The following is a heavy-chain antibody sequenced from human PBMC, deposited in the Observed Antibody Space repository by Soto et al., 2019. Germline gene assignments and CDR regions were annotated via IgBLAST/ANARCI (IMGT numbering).Heavy chain of an antibody. CDR2: ISGSGGST. D-gene: IGHD3-10*01. J-gene: IGHJ6*02. V-gene: IGHV3-23*01. CDR3: AKGGFGGSGSYYDIYYYYGMDV. CDR1: GVTFCSYA. Sequence: GGSPRLCCAASGVTFCSYAMSWVRQEPGKGLEWVSAISGSGGSTYYADSVKGRFTISRDNSKNTLYLQMNSLRAEDTAVYYCAKGGFGGSGSYYDIYYYYGMDVWGQGTTVTVSS.